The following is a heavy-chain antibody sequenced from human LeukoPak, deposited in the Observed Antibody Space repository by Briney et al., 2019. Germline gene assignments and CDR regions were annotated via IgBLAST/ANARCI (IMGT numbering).Heavy chain of an antibody. CDR1: GFTFSSYA. J-gene: IGHJ4*02. Sequence: PGGSLRLSCAASGFTFSSYAMSWVRQAPGKGLEWVSAISGSGGSTYYADSVKGRFTISRDNSKNTLYLQMSSLRAEDTAVYYCAKDSDYYGSGRGEYDYWGQGTLVTVSS. CDR3: AKDSDYYGSGRGEYDY. CDR2: ISGSGGST. V-gene: IGHV3-23*01. D-gene: IGHD3-10*01.